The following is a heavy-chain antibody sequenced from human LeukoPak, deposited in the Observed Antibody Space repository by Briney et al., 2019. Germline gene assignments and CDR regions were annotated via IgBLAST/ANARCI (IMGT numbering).Heavy chain of an antibody. J-gene: IGHJ4*02. CDR2: INPNSGGT. CDR3: AKEVGATKGGRARESDY. CDR1: GYTFTGYY. D-gene: IGHD1-26*01. Sequence: GGSLRLSCAASGYTFTGYYMHWVRQAPGQGLEWMGWINPNSGGTNYAQKFQGRVTMTRDTSISTAYMELSRLRSDDTAVYYCAKEVGATKGGRARESDYWGQGTLVTVSS. V-gene: IGHV1-2*02.